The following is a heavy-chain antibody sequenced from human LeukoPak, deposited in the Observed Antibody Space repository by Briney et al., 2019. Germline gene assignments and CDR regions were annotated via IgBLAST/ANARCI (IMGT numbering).Heavy chain of an antibody. Sequence: SVKVSCKASRFTFTSSAVQWVRQARGQRPEWIGWIVVGSGNTNYAQKFQERVTITRDTSTSTAYMELSSLRSEDTAVYYCAARRVVGATLSFDYWGQGTLVTVSS. J-gene: IGHJ4*02. CDR2: IVVGSGNT. V-gene: IGHV1-58*01. CDR1: RFTFTSSA. D-gene: IGHD1-26*01. CDR3: AARRVVGATLSFDY.